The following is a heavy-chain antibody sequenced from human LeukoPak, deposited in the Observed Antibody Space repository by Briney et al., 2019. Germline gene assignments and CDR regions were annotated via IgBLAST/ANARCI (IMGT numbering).Heavy chain of an antibody. CDR1: GFTFSSYA. CDR3: AKETSRYSSY. V-gene: IGHV3-23*01. D-gene: IGHD4-11*01. J-gene: IGHJ4*02. CDR2: ISGSGGST. Sequence: GGSLRLSCAASGFTFSSYAMSWVRQAPGKGLEWVSAISGSGGSTYYADSVNGRFPISRDNSNNTMSLQMNSLRDEDTAVYYCAKETSRYSSYWGQGTLVTVSS.